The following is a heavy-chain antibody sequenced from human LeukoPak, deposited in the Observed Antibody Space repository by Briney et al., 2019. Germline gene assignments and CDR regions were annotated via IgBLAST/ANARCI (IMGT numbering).Heavy chain of an antibody. J-gene: IGHJ4*02. Sequence: SVKVSCKASGGIFANYAISWVRRAPGQGLEWMGGIIPIFGSGHSAQKFQGRLTITADESTRTTYMELSSLRSEDTAVYYCAKGHDDFRQFDFWGQGTLVIVSS. D-gene: IGHD3-3*01. CDR1: GGIFANYA. CDR2: IIPIFGSG. CDR3: AKGHDDFRQFDF. V-gene: IGHV1-69*01.